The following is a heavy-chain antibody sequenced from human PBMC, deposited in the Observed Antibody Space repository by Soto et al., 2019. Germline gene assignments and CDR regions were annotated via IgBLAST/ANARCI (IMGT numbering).Heavy chain of an antibody. D-gene: IGHD3-10*01. Sequence: SETLSLTCAVYGGSFSGYYWSWICQPPGKGLEWIGEINHSGSTNYNPSLKSRVTISVATSKDQFSLKLSSVTAADTAVYYCARGNGSGSQYYYYYGMDVWGQGTTVTVSS. J-gene: IGHJ6*02. V-gene: IGHV4-34*01. CDR3: ARGNGSGSQYYYYYGMDV. CDR1: GGSFSGYY. CDR2: INHSGST.